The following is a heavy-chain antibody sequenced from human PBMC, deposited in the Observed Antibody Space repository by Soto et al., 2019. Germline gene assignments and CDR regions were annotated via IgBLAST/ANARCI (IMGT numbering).Heavy chain of an antibody. CDR3: ARGSEAYYYNYGMDV. Sequence: VGCRRLSCAASGFTFSGYWMHWVRQAPGKGLGWVSRISYDGTKTTYADSVKGPFTISRDNPKSTLYLQMKSVRAEDTGVYCCARGSEAYYYNYGMDVWGQGTTVTVSS. V-gene: IGHV3-74*03. CDR2: ISYDGTKT. J-gene: IGHJ6*02. CDR1: GFTFSGYW.